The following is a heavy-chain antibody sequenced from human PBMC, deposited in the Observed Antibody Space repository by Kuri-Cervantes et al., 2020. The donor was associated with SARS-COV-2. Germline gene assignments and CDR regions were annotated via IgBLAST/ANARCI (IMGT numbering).Heavy chain of an antibody. J-gene: IGHJ6*02. CDR1: GGSLSGYS. Sequence: SETLSLTCFVYGGSLSGYSWTWIRQPPGKGLEWIGDINHSGSTNYNPSLKSRVTISLDTSKNHFSLKLSSVTAADTAVYYCARGEYYHLLYLEVWGQGNMVTVSS. V-gene: IGHV4-34*01. CDR2: INHSGST. CDR3: ARGEYYHLLYLEV. D-gene: IGHD2-2*02.